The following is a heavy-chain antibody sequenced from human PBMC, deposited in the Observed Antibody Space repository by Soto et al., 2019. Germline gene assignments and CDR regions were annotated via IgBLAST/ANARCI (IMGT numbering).Heavy chain of an antibody. Sequence: QVQVVESGGGVVQPGRSLRLSCAASAFTFSSFGMHWVRQAPGKGLEWVSLIWYDGSKKSYGDSVKGRFTISRDNSRNTVYLQMTSLRADDTAVYYCARDASYYSLWSGYYPSRNGMDVWGQGTTVTVSS. CDR3: ARDASYYSLWSGYYPSRNGMDV. CDR2: IWYDGSKK. D-gene: IGHD3-3*01. CDR1: AFTFSSFG. J-gene: IGHJ6*02. V-gene: IGHV3-33*01.